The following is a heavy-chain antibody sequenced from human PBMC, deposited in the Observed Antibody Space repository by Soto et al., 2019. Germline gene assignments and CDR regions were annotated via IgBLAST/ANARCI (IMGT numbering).Heavy chain of an antibody. Sequence: ASVKVSCKASGYTFTSYAMHWVRQAPGQRLEWMGWINAGNGNTKYSQKFQGRVTITRDTSASTAYMELSSLRSEDTAVYYCASFQIEGIAARPLYYGMDVWGQGPTVTVSS. CDR1: GYTFTSYA. CDR2: INAGNGNT. V-gene: IGHV1-3*01. J-gene: IGHJ6*02. D-gene: IGHD6-6*01. CDR3: ASFQIEGIAARPLYYGMDV.